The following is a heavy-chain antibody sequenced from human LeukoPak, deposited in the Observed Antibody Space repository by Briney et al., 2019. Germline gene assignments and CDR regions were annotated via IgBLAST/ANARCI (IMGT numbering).Heavy chain of an antibody. CDR2: INHSGST. CDR3: ARGPKAVAVS. D-gene: IGHD6-19*01. CDR1: GGSFSGYY. J-gene: IGHJ5*02. V-gene: IGHV4-34*01. Sequence: SETLSLTCAVYGGSFSGYYWSWIRQPPGKGLEWIGEINHSGSTNYNPSLKSRVTISVDTSKNQFSLKLSSVTAAATAVYYCARGPKAVAVSWGQGTLVTVSS.